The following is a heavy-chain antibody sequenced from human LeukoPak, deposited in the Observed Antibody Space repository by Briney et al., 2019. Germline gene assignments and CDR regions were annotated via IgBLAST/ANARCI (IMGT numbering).Heavy chain of an antibody. Sequence: PSETLSLTCAVYGGSFSGYYWSWIRQPPGKGLEWIGEINHSGSTNYNPSLKSRVTISVDTSKNQFSLKLSSVTAADTAVYYCARVSVLMVYAILPYYYYMDVWGKGTTVTVSS. J-gene: IGHJ6*03. V-gene: IGHV4-34*01. CDR3: ARVSVLMVYAILPYYYYMDV. CDR2: INHSGST. CDR1: GGSFSGYY. D-gene: IGHD2-8*01.